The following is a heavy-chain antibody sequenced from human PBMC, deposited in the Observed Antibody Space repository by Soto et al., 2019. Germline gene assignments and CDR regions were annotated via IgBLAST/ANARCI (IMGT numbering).Heavy chain of an antibody. CDR2: ISYDGSNK. J-gene: IGHJ4*02. CDR1: GFTFSSYG. V-gene: IGHV3-30*18. D-gene: IGHD5-12*01. CDR3: ANGARRDGYNYVGNYFDY. Sequence: QVQLVESGGGVVQPGRSLRLSCAASGFTFSSYGMHWVRQAPGKGLEWVAVISYDGSNKYYADSVKGRFTISRDNSKNTLYLQMNSLRAEDTAVYYCANGARRDGYNYVGNYFDYWGQGTLVTVSS.